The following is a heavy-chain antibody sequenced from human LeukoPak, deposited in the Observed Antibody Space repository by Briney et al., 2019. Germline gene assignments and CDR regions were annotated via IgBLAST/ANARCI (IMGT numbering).Heavy chain of an antibody. CDR2: INPNSGGT. D-gene: IGHD3-10*01. V-gene: IGHV1-2*02. CDR1: GYSLTGYY. Sequence: ASVKVSCKASGYSLTGYYMHCVRQAPGQELEWMGWINPNSGGTNYAQKFQGRVTMTRDTSISTAYMELSRLRSDDTSLCYCARGGAYYYGQDPWGQGTLVTVSS. CDR3: ARGGAYYYGQDP. J-gene: IGHJ5*02.